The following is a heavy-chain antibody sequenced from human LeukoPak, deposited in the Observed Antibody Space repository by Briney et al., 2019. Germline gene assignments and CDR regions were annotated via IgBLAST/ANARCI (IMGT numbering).Heavy chain of an antibody. CDR2: INWNGGST. J-gene: IGHJ4*02. D-gene: IGHD5-24*01. CDR3: ARDSRWLQKDY. Sequence: GGSLRLSCAASGFTFDDYGMSWVRHAPGKGLEWVSGINWNGGSTGYADSVKGRFTFSRDNAKNSLYLQMNSLRAEDTALYYCARDSRWLQKDYWGQGTLVTVSS. CDR1: GFTFDDYG. V-gene: IGHV3-20*04.